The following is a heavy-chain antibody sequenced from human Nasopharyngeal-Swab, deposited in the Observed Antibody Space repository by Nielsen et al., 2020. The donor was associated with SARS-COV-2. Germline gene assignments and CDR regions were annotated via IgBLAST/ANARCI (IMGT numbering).Heavy chain of an antibody. CDR3: ARHKPPAMVTSYYFDY. V-gene: IGHV4-39*01. CDR2: IYYSGST. D-gene: IGHD5-18*01. J-gene: IGHJ4*02. CDR1: GGSISSSSYY. Sequence: SETLSLTCTVSGGSISSSSYYWGWIRQPPGKGLEWIGSIYYSGSTYYNPSLKSRVTISVDTSKNQFPLKLSSVTAADTAVYYCARHKPPAMVTSYYFDYWGQGTLVTVSS.